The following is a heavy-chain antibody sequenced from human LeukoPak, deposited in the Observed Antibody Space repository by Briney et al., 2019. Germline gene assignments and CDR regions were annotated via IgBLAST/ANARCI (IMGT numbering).Heavy chain of an antibody. CDR1: GFTFISYG. CDR2: IRYDGSNK. J-gene: IGHJ4*02. D-gene: IGHD3-10*01. CDR3: AKDYGSGSYATKYYFDY. V-gene: IGHV3-30*02. Sequence: GGSLRLSCAASGFTFISYGMHWVRQAPGKGLEWVAFIRYDGSNKYYADSVKGRFTISRDNSKDTLYLQMNSLRAEDTAVYYCAKDYGSGSYATKYYFDYWGQGTLVTVSS.